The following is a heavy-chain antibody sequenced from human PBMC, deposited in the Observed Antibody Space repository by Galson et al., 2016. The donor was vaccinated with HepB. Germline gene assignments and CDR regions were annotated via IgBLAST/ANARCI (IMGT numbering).Heavy chain of an antibody. CDR3: ARDPGRIAAAGHLDS. J-gene: IGHJ5*01. V-gene: IGHV3-53*01. Sequence: SLRLSCAASGFIVSSHYMNWVRQTPGKGLEWVAIIYGGGATYYADSVKGRFTISRDNPNNTVYPQMNSLRGEDTAVYYCARDPGRIAAAGHLDSWGQGTLVTVSS. CDR1: GFIVSSHY. D-gene: IGHD6-13*01. CDR2: IYGGGAT.